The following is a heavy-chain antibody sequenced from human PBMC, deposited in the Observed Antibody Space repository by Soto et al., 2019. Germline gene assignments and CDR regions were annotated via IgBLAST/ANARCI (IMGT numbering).Heavy chain of an antibody. CDR3: AKDARSCTSGVCLPNWVDP. Sequence: QVQLVESGGGVVQPGRSLRLSCAASGFTFSTYGMHWVRQAPGKGLEWVAVISYDGNNKYYADSVKGRFTISRDDSKNTVYQEMNSLRNEDTAVYSCAKDARSCTSGVCLPNWVDPWGQGTLVTVSS. CDR2: ISYDGNNK. J-gene: IGHJ5*02. D-gene: IGHD2-8*01. CDR1: GFTFSTYG. V-gene: IGHV3-30*18.